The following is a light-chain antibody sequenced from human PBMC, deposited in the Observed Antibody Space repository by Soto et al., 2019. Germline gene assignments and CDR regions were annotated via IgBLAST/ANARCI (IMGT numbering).Light chain of an antibody. CDR3: FSYTTSSTLV. J-gene: IGLJ3*02. Sequence: QSALTQPASVSGSPGQSITISCTGTSSDVGGYNYVSWYQQHPAKAPKLMIYEVSNRPSGVSHRFSGSKSGNTASLTISGLQAEDESDYYCFSYTTSSTLVFGGGTKLTVL. CDR1: SSDVGGYNY. CDR2: EVS. V-gene: IGLV2-14*01.